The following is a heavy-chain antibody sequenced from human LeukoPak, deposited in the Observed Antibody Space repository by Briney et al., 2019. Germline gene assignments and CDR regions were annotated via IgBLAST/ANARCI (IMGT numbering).Heavy chain of an antibody. CDR3: AKEGYDYVWGSYRYLYYFDY. V-gene: IGHV3-30*18. Sequence: QPGGSLRLSCAASGFTFSSYGMHWVRQAPGKGLEWVAVISYDGSNKYYADSVKGRFTISRDNSKNTLYLQMNSLRAEDTAVYYCAKEGYDYVWGSYRYLYYFDYWGQGTLVTVSS. CDR2: ISYDGSNK. J-gene: IGHJ4*02. CDR1: GFTFSSYG. D-gene: IGHD3-16*02.